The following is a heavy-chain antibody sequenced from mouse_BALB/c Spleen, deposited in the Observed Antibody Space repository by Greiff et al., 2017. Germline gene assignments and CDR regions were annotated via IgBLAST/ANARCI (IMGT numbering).Heavy chain of an antibody. D-gene: IGHD1-1*01. CDR2: ISNGGGST. CDR1: GFTFSSYT. V-gene: IGHV5-12-2*01. Sequence: EVMLVESGGGLVQPGGSLKLSCAASGFTFSSYTMSWVRQTPEKRLEWVAYISNGGGSTYYPDTVKGRFTISRDNAKNTLYLQMSSLKSEDTAMYYCARLPITTVVATRYFDVWGAGTTVTVSS. CDR3: ARLPITTVVATRYFDV. J-gene: IGHJ1*01.